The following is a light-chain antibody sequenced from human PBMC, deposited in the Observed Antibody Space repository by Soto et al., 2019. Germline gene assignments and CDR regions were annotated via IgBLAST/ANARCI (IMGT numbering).Light chain of an antibody. V-gene: IGKV1-39*01. Sequence: IQLTQSPSSLSASVGDRVTITCRASQSISAYLNWYQQTPGKAPKLLIYAASSLQTGVPSRFSCSGSGTDFALTISSLQPEDFATYYCQQSYSDWTFGPGTKVDIK. J-gene: IGKJ1*01. CDR1: QSISAY. CDR2: AAS. CDR3: QQSYSDWT.